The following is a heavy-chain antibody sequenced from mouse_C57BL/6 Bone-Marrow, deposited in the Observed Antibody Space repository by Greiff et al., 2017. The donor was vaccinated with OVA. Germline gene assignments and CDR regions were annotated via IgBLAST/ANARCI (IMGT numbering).Heavy chain of an antibody. Sequence: QVQLQQSGAELVRPGASVTLSCKASGYTFTDYEMHWVKQTPVHGLEWIGAIDPETGGTAYNQKFKGKAILTADKSSSTAYMELRSLTSEDSAVYYCTRGNYYYGSSPLLDYWGQGTTLTVSS. CDR3: TRGNYYYGSSPLLDY. CDR2: IDPETGGT. CDR1: GYTFTDYE. D-gene: IGHD1-1*01. J-gene: IGHJ2*01. V-gene: IGHV1-15*01.